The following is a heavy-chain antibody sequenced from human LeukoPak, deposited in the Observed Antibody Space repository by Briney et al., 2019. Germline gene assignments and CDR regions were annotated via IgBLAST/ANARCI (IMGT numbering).Heavy chain of an antibody. D-gene: IGHD3-3*01. CDR2: FDREDGAT. V-gene: IGHV1-24*01. Sequence: ASVKLSCKVSGYTLKELSVQWVRQAPGKGLEWMGGFDREDGATKNAQKFQGRVTMTENKSTDTSYMELRRLRSEATAVYSCTTSQRFLEWLYDYWGQGTLVTVSS. CDR3: TTSQRFLEWLYDY. CDR1: GYTLKELS. J-gene: IGHJ4*02.